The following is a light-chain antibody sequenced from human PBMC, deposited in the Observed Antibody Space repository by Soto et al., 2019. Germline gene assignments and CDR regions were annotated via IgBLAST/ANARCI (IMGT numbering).Light chain of an antibody. CDR1: QSISSN. V-gene: IGKV3-15*01. J-gene: IGKJ5*01. Sequence: EIGMTQAPATLSVSPGERATLSCRASQSISSNVGWYQQRPGQAPRLLIYGASTRATGIPARFSGSGSGTEFTITIRSLDSEDSAVYYCQQYNTRRQITCGQGTRMEIK. CDR3: QQYNTRRQIT. CDR2: GAS.